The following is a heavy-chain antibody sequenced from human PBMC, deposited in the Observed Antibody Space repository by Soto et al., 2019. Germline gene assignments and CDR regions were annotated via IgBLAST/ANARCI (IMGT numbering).Heavy chain of an antibody. CDR3: ARSIVVVSAADY. CDR1: GYTFTSYA. V-gene: IGHV1-3*01. D-gene: IGHD2-21*01. J-gene: IGHJ4*02. Sequence: ASVKVSCKASGYTFTSYAMHWVRQAPGQRLEWMGWINAGNGNTKYSQKFQGRVTITRDTSASTAYMELSSLRSEDTAVYYCARSIVVVSAADYWGQGTLVTVSS. CDR2: INAGNGNT.